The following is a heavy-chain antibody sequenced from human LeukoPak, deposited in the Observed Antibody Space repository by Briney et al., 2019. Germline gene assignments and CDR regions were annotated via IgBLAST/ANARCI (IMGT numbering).Heavy chain of an antibody. V-gene: IGHV3-30-3*01. CDR3: ARGGDGYNWSFDY. J-gene: IGHJ4*02. Sequence: GRSLRLSCAASGFTFSSYAMHWVRQAPGKGLEWVAVISYDGSNKYYADSVKGRFTISRDNSKNTLYLQMNSLRAEDTAVYYCARGGDGYNWSFDYWGQGTPVTVSS. CDR2: ISYDGSNK. D-gene: IGHD5-24*01. CDR1: GFTFSSYA.